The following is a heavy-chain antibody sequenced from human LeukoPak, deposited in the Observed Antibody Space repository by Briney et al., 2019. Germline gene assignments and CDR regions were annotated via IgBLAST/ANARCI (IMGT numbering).Heavy chain of an antibody. CDR3: ARDQGRWTHFDY. J-gene: IGHJ4*02. CDR2: IYTSGST. Sequence: SETLSLTCTVSGGSISNYYWSWIRQPAGRGLEWIGRIYTSGSTDYNPSLNSRVTMSVDTSKNQFSLKLSSVTAADTAVYYCARDQGRWTHFDYWGQGTLVTVSS. CDR1: GGSISNYY. D-gene: IGHD3-10*01. V-gene: IGHV4-4*07.